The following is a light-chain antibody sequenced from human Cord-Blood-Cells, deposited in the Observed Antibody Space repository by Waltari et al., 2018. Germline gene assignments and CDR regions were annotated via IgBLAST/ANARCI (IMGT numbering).Light chain of an antibody. CDR3: QSYDSSLSGYV. J-gene: IGLJ1*01. V-gene: IGLV1-40*01. CDR1: SSNIGAGYD. CDR2: GNS. Sequence: QSVLTQPPSVSGAPGQRVTISCTGSSSNIGAGYDVPWYQQLPGPAPKLLIYGNSCRPSGFPDRFSGAKACTAASLAITGLQAEDEADYYCQSYDSSLSGYVFGTGTKVTVL.